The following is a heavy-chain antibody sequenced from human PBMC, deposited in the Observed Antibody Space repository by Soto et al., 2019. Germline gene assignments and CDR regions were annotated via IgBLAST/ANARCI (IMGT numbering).Heavy chain of an antibody. Sequence: GGSLRLSCAASGFTVSSNYMSWVRQAPGKGLEWVSVIYSGGSTYYADSVKGRFTISRDNSKNTLYLQMNSLRAEDTAVYYCARHYYGSGSYYRDDYWGQGTLVTVSS. J-gene: IGHJ4*02. CDR1: GFTVSSNY. D-gene: IGHD3-10*01. CDR2: IYSGGST. CDR3: ARHYYGSGSYYRDDY. V-gene: IGHV3-66*04.